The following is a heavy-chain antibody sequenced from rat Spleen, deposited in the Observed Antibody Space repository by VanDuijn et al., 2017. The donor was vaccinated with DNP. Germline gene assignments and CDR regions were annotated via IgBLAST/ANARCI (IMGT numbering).Heavy chain of an antibody. CDR1: GFNFNDYW. CDR3: AKGPNYGGWSDYVDY. D-gene: IGHD1-11*01. V-gene: IGHV4-2*01. CDR2: INKDSSTI. J-gene: IGHJ2*01. Sequence: EVKLVESGGGLVQPGSSLKLSCAASGFNFNDYWMGWVRQAPGKGLEWIGQINKDSSTINYNPSLKEKITISRDKAQNTLYLQMSKLGSEDTAIYYCAKGPNYGGWSDYVDYWGQGVMVTVSS.